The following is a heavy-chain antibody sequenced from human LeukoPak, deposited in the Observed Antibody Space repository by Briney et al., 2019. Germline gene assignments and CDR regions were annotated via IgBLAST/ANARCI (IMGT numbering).Heavy chain of an antibody. J-gene: IGHJ3*02. CDR1: GYTLTELS. CDR2: FDPEDGET. V-gene: IGHV1-24*01. Sequence: ASVKVSCKVSGYTLTELSMHWVRQAPGKGLEWMGGFDPEDGETIYAQKFQGRVTMTEDTSTDTAYMELSSLRSEDTAVYYCATDGYSGSTGAFDIWGQGTMVTVSS. CDR3: ATDGYSGSTGAFDI. D-gene: IGHD1-26*01.